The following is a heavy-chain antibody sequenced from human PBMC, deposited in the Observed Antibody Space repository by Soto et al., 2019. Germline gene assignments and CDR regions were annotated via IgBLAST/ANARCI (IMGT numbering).Heavy chain of an antibody. D-gene: IGHD5-12*01. CDR1: GFTFTSSA. Sequence: GASVKVSCKASGFTFTSSAMQWVRQARGQRLEWIGWIVVGSGNTNYAQKFQERVTITRDMSTSTAYMELSSLRSEDTAVYYCAAAEMATITGAFDIWGQGTMVXVSS. CDR2: IVVGSGNT. V-gene: IGHV1-58*02. CDR3: AAAEMATITGAFDI. J-gene: IGHJ3*02.